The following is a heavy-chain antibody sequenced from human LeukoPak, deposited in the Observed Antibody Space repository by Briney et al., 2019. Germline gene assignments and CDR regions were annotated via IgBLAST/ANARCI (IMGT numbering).Heavy chain of an antibody. CDR3: ARERVAVAGTYPDY. Sequence: ASVKVSCKASGYTFTSYGISWVRQAPGQGLEWMGWISVYNGNTNYAQKFQGRVTMTTDTSTSTAYMELRSLRSDDTAVYYCARERVAVAGTYPDYWGQGTLVTVSS. D-gene: IGHD6-19*01. CDR1: GYTFTSYG. CDR2: ISVYNGNT. V-gene: IGHV1-18*01. J-gene: IGHJ4*02.